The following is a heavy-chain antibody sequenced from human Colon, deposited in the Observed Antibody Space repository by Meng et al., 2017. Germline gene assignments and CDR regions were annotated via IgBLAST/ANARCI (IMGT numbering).Heavy chain of an antibody. D-gene: IGHD1-1*01. CDR1: GTTFRGSA. J-gene: IGHJ2*01. Sequence: DVQLVESGGGLVKPGWSLLISRAASGTTFRGSAMHGVRQAPGKGLEWVGRIRSKSNSYATLYSVSVEGRFTISRDDSKYTAYLQMNSLKAEDTAIYYCASIYNGWYFDIWGRGTLVTVSS. CDR2: IRSKSNSYAT. V-gene: IGHV3-73*02. CDR3: ASIYNGWYFDI.